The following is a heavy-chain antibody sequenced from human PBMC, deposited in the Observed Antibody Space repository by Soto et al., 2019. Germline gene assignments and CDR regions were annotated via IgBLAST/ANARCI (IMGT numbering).Heavy chain of an antibody. CDR3: VRDRADFSSTYYHYFSV. CDR2: IYSTGTT. CDR1: GTSVRHFY. J-gene: IGHJ2*01. V-gene: IGHV4-4*07. D-gene: IGHD6-13*01. Sequence: SETLSLTCKVSGTSVRHFYWSWIRPSAGKGLEWIGRIYSTGTTNFNPSIKSRLTMSMDMSKNQVSLNLTSVTAADTAVYYCVRDRADFSSTYYHYFSVWGRGTLVTAPQ.